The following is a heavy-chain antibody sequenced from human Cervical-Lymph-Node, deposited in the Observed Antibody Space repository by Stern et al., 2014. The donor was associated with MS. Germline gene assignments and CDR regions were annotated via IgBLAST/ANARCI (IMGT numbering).Heavy chain of an antibody. CDR3: ATSTGYFLLEYYFDY. V-gene: IGHV5-51*01. J-gene: IGHJ4*02. CDR1: GYSFTSSW. D-gene: IGHD2-8*02. CDR2: IYPGDSDT. Sequence: EDQLVESGAEVKKPGESLKISCQGSGYSFTSSWIGWGRQMPGKGLEWMGIIYPGDSDTRYNPSFQGQVTISADKSVSTAYLQWSSLKASDTAMYYCATSTGYFLLEYYFDYWGQGTLVTVSS.